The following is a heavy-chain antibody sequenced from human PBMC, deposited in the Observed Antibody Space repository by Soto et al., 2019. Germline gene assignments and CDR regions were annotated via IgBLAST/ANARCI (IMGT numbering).Heavy chain of an antibody. CDR2: ISGSGGST. Sequence: EVQLLESGGGLVQSGGSLRLSCAASGFTFSSYAMNWVRQAPGKGLEWVSVISGSGGSTYYADSVKGRFTISRDNSKNTLYLQMNSLRAEDTAVYYCARRSSGWDFDYWGQGTLVTVSS. V-gene: IGHV3-23*01. CDR3: ARRSSGWDFDY. J-gene: IGHJ4*02. D-gene: IGHD6-19*01. CDR1: GFTFSSYA.